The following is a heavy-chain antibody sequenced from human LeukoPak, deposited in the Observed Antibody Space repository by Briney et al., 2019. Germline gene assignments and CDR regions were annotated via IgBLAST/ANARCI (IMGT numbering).Heavy chain of an antibody. D-gene: IGHD3-22*01. CDR2: ISGSGGST. CDR1: GFTFSSYA. CDR3: AKDAHYYYDSSGYRQIFDY. V-gene: IGHV3-23*01. Sequence: GGSLRLSCAASGFTFSSYAMSWVRQAPGKGLEWVSAISGSGGSTYYADSVKGRFTISRDNSMNTLYLQMNSLRAEDRAVYYCAKDAHYYYDSSGYRQIFDYWGQGTLVTVSS. J-gene: IGHJ4*02.